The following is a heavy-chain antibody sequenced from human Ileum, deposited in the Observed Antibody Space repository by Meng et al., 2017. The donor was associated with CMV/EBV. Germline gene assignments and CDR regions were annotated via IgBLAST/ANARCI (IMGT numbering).Heavy chain of an antibody. J-gene: IGHJ4*02. CDR1: GFTFRIYE. V-gene: IGHV3-21*04. CDR3: VSPPVGG. D-gene: IGHD3-16*01. CDR2: ITSSGSNI. Sequence: SVRLSCAASGFTFRIYEMHWVRQAPGKGLEWVSSITSSGSNIYYADSLKGRFTISRDNAKNALFLQVSSLRPEDTAVYYCVSPPVGGWGQGTLVTVSS.